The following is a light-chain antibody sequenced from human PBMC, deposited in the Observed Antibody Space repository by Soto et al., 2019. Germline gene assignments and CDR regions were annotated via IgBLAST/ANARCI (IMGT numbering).Light chain of an antibody. CDR2: DVT. Sequence: QSVLTQPASVSGSPGQSITISCTGTSSDVGGYNSVSWYRQDPGKAPKLIIYDVTYRPSGASNRFSGSKSGNTASLTISGLQSEDEADYHCSSFTSSITYVFGTGTKVTAL. J-gene: IGLJ1*01. CDR1: SSDVGGYNS. V-gene: IGLV2-14*01. CDR3: SSFTSSITYV.